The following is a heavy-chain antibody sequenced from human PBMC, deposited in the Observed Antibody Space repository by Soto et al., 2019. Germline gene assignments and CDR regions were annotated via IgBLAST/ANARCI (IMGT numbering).Heavy chain of an antibody. V-gene: IGHV4-59*01. D-gene: IGHD3-9*01. Sequence: SETLSLTCTVSGGSISTYYWSWIRQPPGKGLEWIGNIYYSGSTNYNPSLKSRVTISVDTSKNQFSLKLTSVTAADTAVYYCARGNYDFLTGYYIEYFDYWGQGTLVTVSS. CDR2: IYYSGST. J-gene: IGHJ4*02. CDR3: ARGNYDFLTGYYIEYFDY. CDR1: GGSISTYY.